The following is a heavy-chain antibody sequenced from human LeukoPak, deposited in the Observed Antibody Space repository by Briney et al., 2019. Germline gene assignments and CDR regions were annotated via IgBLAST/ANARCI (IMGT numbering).Heavy chain of an antibody. CDR2: IYSGGST. CDR1: GLTVSSNY. CDR3: AKDGYCSGGSCYSRGGYYFDY. V-gene: IGHV3-53*01. D-gene: IGHD2-15*01. J-gene: IGHJ4*02. Sequence: TGGSLRLSCAASGLTVSSNYMSWVRQAPGKGLEWVSVIYSGGSTYYADSVKGRFTTSRDNSKNTLYLQMNSLRAEDTAVYYCAKDGYCSGGSCYSRGGYYFDYWGQGTLVTVSS.